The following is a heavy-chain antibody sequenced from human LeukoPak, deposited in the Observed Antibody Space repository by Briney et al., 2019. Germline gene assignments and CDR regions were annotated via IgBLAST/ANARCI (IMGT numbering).Heavy chain of an antibody. CDR3: ARGYGYSSSWYKGMDV. CDR2: ISAYNGNT. D-gene: IGHD6-13*01. Sequence: GASVKVPCKASGYTFTSYGISWVRQAPGQGLEWRGWISAYNGNTNYAQKLQGRVTMTTDTSTSTAYMELRSLRSDDTAVYYCARGYGYSSSWYKGMDVWGQGTTVTVSS. V-gene: IGHV1-18*01. J-gene: IGHJ6*02. CDR1: GYTFTSYG.